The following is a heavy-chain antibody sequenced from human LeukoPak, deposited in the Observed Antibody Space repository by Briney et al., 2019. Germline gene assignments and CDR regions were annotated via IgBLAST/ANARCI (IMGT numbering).Heavy chain of an antibody. J-gene: IGHJ3*02. CDR2: IYSRGST. D-gene: IGHD5-12*01. V-gene: IGHV4-59*01. Sequence: SETLSLTCTLSGGSISSYHWSWIRQPPGKGLQWIGFIYSRGSTNYNPSLKSRVTISLDTSKNQFSLRVSSVTSADTAVYYCARGNSGYDYAFDIWGQGTMVTVSS. CDR3: ARGNSGYDYAFDI. CDR1: GGSISSYH.